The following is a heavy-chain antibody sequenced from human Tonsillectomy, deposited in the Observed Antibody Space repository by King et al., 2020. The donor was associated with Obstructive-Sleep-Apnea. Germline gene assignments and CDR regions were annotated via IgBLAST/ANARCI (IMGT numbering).Heavy chain of an antibody. CDR2: IYYSGST. J-gene: IGHJ4*02. CDR3: ARGEVRTTPDY. Sequence: PLQESGPGLVKPSQTLSLTCTVSGGSISSGGYYWRWIRQHPGKGLEWIGYIYYSGSTYYNPSLKSRVTISVDTSKNQFSLKLSSVTAADTAVYYCARGEVRTTPDYWGQGTLVTVSS. D-gene: IGHD2-2*01. CDR1: GGSISSGGYY. V-gene: IGHV4-31*03.